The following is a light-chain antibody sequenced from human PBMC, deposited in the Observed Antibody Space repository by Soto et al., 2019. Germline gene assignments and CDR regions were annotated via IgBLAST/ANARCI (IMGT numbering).Light chain of an antibody. J-gene: IGKJ1*01. CDR3: QQYNSYPVT. CDR2: KAS. Sequence: DIQMTQSPSTLSASVGDRVTITCRASQSISSWLAWYQQKPGKAPNLLIYKASSLESGVPSRFSGSGSGTEFTLTISTLQPDDFATYYCQQYNSYPVTFGQGTKVDIK. V-gene: IGKV1-5*03. CDR1: QSISSW.